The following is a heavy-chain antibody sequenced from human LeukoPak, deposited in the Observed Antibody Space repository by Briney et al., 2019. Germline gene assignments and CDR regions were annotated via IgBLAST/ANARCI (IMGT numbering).Heavy chain of an antibody. Sequence: SETLSLTCTVSGGSISGSSYYWGWIRQPPGKGLEWIGSIYYSGSTYYNPSLKSRVTISVDTSKNQFSLKLSSVTAADTAVYYCASYYYDSSAYYGPFDYWGQGTLVTVSS. CDR2: IYYSGST. J-gene: IGHJ4*02. D-gene: IGHD3-22*01. CDR1: GGSISGSSYY. V-gene: IGHV4-39*01. CDR3: ASYYYDSSAYYGPFDY.